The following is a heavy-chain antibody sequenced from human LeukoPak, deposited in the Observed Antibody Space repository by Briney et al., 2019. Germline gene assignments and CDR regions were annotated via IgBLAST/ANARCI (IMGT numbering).Heavy chain of an antibody. CDR1: GGSISSIDHY. D-gene: IGHD6-6*01. CDR3: ARRSSSSRRGRGNYYYYYMDV. CDR2: INHSGST. J-gene: IGHJ6*03. V-gene: IGHV4-39*07. Sequence: PSETLSLTCTVSGGSISSIDHYWGWISQPPGKGLEWIGEINHSGSTNYNPSLRSRVTISVHTSKNQFSLKLSSVTAADTAVYYCARRSSSSRRGRGNYYYYYMDVWGKGTTVTVSS.